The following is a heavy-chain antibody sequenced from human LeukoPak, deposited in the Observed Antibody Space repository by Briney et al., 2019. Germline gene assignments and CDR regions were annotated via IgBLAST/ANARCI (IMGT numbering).Heavy chain of an antibody. Sequence: GGSLRLSCTASGFTFGDYAMSWVRQAPGKGLEWVGFIRGKAYGGATEYAASVKGRFTISRDDSKSIAYLQMNSLKTEDTAVYYCTRERWIQLWLSDGYYYYGMDVWGQGTTVTVSS. D-gene: IGHD5-18*01. CDR3: TRERWIQLWLSDGYYYYGMDV. CDR1: GFTFGDYA. J-gene: IGHJ6*02. V-gene: IGHV3-49*04. CDR2: IRGKAYGGAT.